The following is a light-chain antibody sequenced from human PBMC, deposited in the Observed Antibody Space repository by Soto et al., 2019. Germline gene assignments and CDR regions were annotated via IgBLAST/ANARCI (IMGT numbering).Light chain of an antibody. CDR3: QQYHTSSIT. J-gene: IGKJ5*01. CDR2: DAY. Sequence: DIKMTQSPSTLSASVGDRVTVTCRASQTISSWVAWYQQKPGKAPTLLIYDAYTLERGVASRFSGTGSGTEFTLSIDSLQPDDFATYYCQQYHTSSITFGQGTRLDIK. V-gene: IGKV1-5*01. CDR1: QTISSW.